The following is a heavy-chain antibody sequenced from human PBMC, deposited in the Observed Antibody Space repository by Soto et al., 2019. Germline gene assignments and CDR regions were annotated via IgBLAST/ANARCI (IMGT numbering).Heavy chain of an antibody. J-gene: IGHJ5*02. D-gene: IGHD6-19*01. Sequence: PSETLSLTCTVSGGSISSYYWSWIRQPPGKGLEWIGYIHDSGSTNYNPSLKSRITMSIDTSKNHVSLNLDSVTAADTAVYYCASGGWYLEPWGQGTLVTVSS. CDR1: GGSISSYY. V-gene: IGHV4-59*01. CDR3: ASGGWYLEP. CDR2: IHDSGST.